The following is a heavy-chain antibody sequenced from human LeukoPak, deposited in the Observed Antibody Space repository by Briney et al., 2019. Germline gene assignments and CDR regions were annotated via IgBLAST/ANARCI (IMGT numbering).Heavy chain of an antibody. CDR2: ISYDGSNK. CDR1: GFIFRSYG. J-gene: IGHJ2*01. D-gene: IGHD6-19*01. Sequence: PGRSLRLFCAASGFIFRSYGMHWVRQAPGKGLEWVAIISYDGSNKYYADSVQGRFTISRDNSKNTLYLQLNSLRAEDTAVYYCAKDLGGGSGCYDLWGRGTLVTVSS. CDR3: AKDLGGGSGCYDL. V-gene: IGHV3-30*18.